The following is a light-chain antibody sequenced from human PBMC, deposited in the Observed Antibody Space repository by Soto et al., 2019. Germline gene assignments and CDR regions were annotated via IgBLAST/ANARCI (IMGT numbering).Light chain of an antibody. V-gene: IGLV1-40*01. CDR1: SSNIGAGYD. J-gene: IGLJ1*01. CDR2: GNS. Sequence: QSVLTQPHSVSGAPGHRVTISCTGSSSNIGAGYDVHWYQQLPGTAPKLLIYGNSNRPSGVPDRFSGSKSGTSASLAITGLQAEGEADYYCQSYDSSLSGYYVFGNGTKVTVL. CDR3: QSYDSSLSGYYV.